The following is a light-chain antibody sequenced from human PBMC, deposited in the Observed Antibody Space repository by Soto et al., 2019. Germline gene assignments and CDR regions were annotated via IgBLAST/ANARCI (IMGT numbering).Light chain of an antibody. J-gene: IGLJ2*01. CDR2: DVS. CDR1: SSDVGAYNY. V-gene: IGLV2-14*03. CDR3: SSYTTSRNVV. Sequence: ALTQPASVSGSPGQSITISCTGTSSDVGAYNYVSWYQQHPGKVPKVMIFDVSSRPSGVSNRFSGSKSGNTASLTISGLQTEDEADYYCSSYTTSRNVVFGGGTKLTVL.